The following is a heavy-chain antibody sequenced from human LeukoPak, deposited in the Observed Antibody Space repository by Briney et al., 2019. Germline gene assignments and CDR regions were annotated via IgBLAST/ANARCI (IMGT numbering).Heavy chain of an antibody. Sequence: PSETLSLTCTVSGGSISSSSYYWGWIRQPPGKGLEWIGEINHSGSTNYNPSLKSRVTISADTSKNQFSLKLSSVTAADTAVYYCARGYYRNWFDPWGQGTLVTVSS. CDR3: ARGYYRNWFDP. J-gene: IGHJ5*02. CDR2: INHSGST. CDR1: GGSISSSSYY. V-gene: IGHV4-39*07. D-gene: IGHD2-21*01.